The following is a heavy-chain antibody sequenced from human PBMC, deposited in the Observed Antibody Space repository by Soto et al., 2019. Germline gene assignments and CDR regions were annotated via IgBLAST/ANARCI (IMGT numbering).Heavy chain of an antibody. CDR1: GGSISSNY. CDR2: IYYSGST. Sequence: SETLSLTCTVSGGSISSNYWSWIRRPPGKGLEWIGYIYYSGSTNYNPSLKSRVTISVDTSKNQFSLKLSSVTAADTAVYYCARTKWGFDYWGQGTLVTVSS. V-gene: IGHV4-59*01. J-gene: IGHJ4*02. D-gene: IGHD7-27*01. CDR3: ARTKWGFDY.